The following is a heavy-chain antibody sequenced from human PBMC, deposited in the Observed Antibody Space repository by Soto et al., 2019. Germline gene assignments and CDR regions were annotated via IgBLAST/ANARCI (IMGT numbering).Heavy chain of an antibody. D-gene: IGHD2-2*01. CDR1: GYNFIKYG. CDR3: TREAIVVIPAAQPSHFDS. J-gene: IGHJ4*02. Sequence: QVQLVQSGAEVKKPGASVKVSCKGLGYNFIKYGINWVRQAPGQGLEWMGWISPYSGYTHSAQKFQGRLTLPTDTAATTAYMELRSLRSADTALDYCTREAIVVIPAAQPSHFDSWGQGTLVTVSS. V-gene: IGHV1-18*01. CDR2: ISPYSGYT.